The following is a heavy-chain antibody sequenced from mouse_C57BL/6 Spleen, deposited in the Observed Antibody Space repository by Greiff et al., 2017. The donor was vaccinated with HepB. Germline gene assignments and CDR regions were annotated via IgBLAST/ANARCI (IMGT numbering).Heavy chain of an antibody. D-gene: IGHD2-2*01. Sequence: EVMLVESGGGLVKPGGSLKLSCAASGFTFSDYGMHWVRQAPEKGLEWVAYISSGSSTIYYADTVKGRFTISRDNAKNTLFLQMTSLRSEDTAMYYCARPLYGYGYAMDYWGQGTSVTVSS. CDR3: ARPLYGYGYAMDY. CDR1: GFTFSDYG. CDR2: ISSGSSTI. J-gene: IGHJ4*01. V-gene: IGHV5-17*01.